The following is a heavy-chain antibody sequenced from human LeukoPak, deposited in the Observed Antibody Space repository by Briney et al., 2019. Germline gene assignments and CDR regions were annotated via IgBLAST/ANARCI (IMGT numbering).Heavy chain of an antibody. Sequence: ASVKVSCKATGYTFTGYYMHWVRQAPGQGLEWMGWINPNSGGTNYAQKFQGRVTMTRDTSISTAYMELSRLRSDDTAVYYCARCSGSYKKRCYYGMDVWGQRTTVTVSS. CDR1: GYTFTGYY. CDR3: ARCSGSYKKRCYYGMDV. V-gene: IGHV1-2*02. J-gene: IGHJ6*02. D-gene: IGHD3-10*02. CDR2: INPNSGGT.